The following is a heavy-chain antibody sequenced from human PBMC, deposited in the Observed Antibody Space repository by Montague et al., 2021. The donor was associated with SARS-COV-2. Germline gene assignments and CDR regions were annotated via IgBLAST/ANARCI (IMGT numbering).Heavy chain of an antibody. CDR1: GASISTGIYY. Sequence: TLSLTCTLSGASISTGIYYWSWIRQPAGKGLEWIGRIRTTGHTDYXISLESRVFMSVDTSTNQFSLSLTSVTAADTAVYFCARFGSGTLEFDLWGQGTLVTVSS. J-gene: IGHJ4*02. D-gene: IGHD1-26*01. V-gene: IGHV4-61*02. CDR3: ARFGSGTLEFDL. CDR2: IRTTGHT.